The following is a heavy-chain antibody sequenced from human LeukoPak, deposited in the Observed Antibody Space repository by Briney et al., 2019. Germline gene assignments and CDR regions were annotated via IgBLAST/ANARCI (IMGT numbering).Heavy chain of an antibody. V-gene: IGHV5-51*01. CDR3: ARRITAYYYGSGSQSGGMDV. Sequence: GESLKISCKGSGYSFTSYWIGWVRQMPGKGLEWMGIIYPGDSDTRYSPSFQGQVTISADKSISTAYLQWSSLKASDTAMYYCARRITAYYYGSGSQSGGMDVWGQGTTVTVSS. CDR2: IYPGDSDT. CDR1: GYSFTSYW. J-gene: IGHJ6*02. D-gene: IGHD3-10*01.